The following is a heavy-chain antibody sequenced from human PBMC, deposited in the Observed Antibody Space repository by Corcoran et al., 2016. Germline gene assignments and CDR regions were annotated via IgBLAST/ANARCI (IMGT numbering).Heavy chain of an antibody. CDR3: ARVGEYCSSTSCCKGGWFDP. D-gene: IGHD2-2*01. Sequence: QVTLKESGPVLVKPTETLTLTCTVSGFSLSNARMGVSWIRQPPGKALEWLAHIFSNSEKSYSTSLKSRLTISKDTAKSQEVLTLTTRDPVDTATYCGARVGEYCSSTSCCKGGWFDPWGQGTLVTVSS. V-gene: IGHV2-26*01. J-gene: IGHJ5*02. CDR2: IFSNSEK. CDR1: GFSLSNARMG.